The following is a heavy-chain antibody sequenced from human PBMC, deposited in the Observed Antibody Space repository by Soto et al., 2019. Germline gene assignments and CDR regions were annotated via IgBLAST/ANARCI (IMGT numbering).Heavy chain of an antibody. CDR1: GFDFSYYT. V-gene: IGHV3-21*02. J-gene: IGHJ3*02. D-gene: IGHD4-17*01. Sequence: EVPLVESGGRLVQPGESLRLSCVASGFDFSYYTMNWVRQAPGKGLEWVSAISASSSHKYSADSVRGRFTFSRDNANNSLYLQMNNLRVEDTAVYYCARLRSDAFDIWGQGTLVTVSS. CDR3: ARLRSDAFDI. CDR2: ISASSSHK.